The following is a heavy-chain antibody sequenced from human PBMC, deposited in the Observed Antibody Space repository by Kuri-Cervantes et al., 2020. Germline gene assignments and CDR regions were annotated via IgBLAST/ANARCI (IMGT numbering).Heavy chain of an antibody. J-gene: IGHJ6*02. V-gene: IGHV1-3*01. CDR2: INAGNGNT. Sequence: ASVKVSCKASGYTFTSYAMHWVRQAPGQRLEWMGWINAGNGNTKYSQKFQGRVTMTRDTSTSTVCMELSSLRSEDTAVYYCARDGAWVGAISGMDVWGQGTTVTVSS. CDR1: GYTFTSYA. CDR3: ARDGAWVGAISGMDV. D-gene: IGHD1-26*01.